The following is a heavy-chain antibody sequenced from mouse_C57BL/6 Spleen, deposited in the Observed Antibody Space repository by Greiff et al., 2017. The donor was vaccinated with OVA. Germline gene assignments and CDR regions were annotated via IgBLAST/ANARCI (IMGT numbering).Heavy chain of an antibody. CDR1: GYTFTSYW. CDR2: IHPSDSDT. CDR3: AIEGNFAIDY. J-gene: IGHJ4*01. Sequence: QVQLQQPGAELVKPGASVKVSCKASGYTFTSYWMHWVKQRPGQGLEWIGRIHPSDSDTNYNQKLKGKAKLHEDKSSSTAYMQLSCLTSEDSAVYYCAIEGNFAIDYWGQVTSVTVSS. V-gene: IGHV1-74*01.